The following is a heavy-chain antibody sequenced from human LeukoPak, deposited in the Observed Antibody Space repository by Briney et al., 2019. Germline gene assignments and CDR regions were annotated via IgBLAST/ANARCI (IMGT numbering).Heavy chain of an antibody. CDR1: GGSISSYY. J-gene: IGHJ4*02. CDR2: IYYSGST. V-gene: IGHV4-59*12. CDR3: ARDQGSSSPWGY. D-gene: IGHD6-13*01. Sequence: KPSETLSLTCTVSGGSISSYYWSWIRQPPGKGLEWIGYIYYSGSTNYNPSLKSRVTISVDMSKNQFSLKLSSVTAADTAVYYCARDQGSSSPWGYWGQGTLVTVSS.